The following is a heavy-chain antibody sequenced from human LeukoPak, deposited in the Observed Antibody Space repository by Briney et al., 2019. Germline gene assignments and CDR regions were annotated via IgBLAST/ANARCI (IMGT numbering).Heavy chain of an antibody. CDR2: INPNSGGT. Sequence: ASVKVSCKASGYTFTTYYMHWVRQAPGQGLEWMGWINPNSGGTSYLQNLQGRVTMTRDTSISTAYMDLSRLRSDDTAVYYCARGRPGDYFDYWGQGTLVTVSS. CDR3: ARGRPGDYFDY. V-gene: IGHV1-2*02. CDR1: GYTFTTYY. D-gene: IGHD6-25*01. J-gene: IGHJ4*02.